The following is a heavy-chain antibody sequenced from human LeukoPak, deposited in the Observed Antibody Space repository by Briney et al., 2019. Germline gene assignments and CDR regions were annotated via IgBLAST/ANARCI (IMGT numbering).Heavy chain of an antibody. V-gene: IGHV3-23*01. J-gene: IGHJ4*02. CDR2: ISGSGSNT. CDR3: AKGSAWSTYYFDC. CDR1: GFTFSSYA. D-gene: IGHD6-19*01. Sequence: PGGSLRLSCAASGFTFSSYAMGWVRQAPGKGLGWVSAISGSGSNTYYADSVKGRFTISRDNSKNTLSLQMNSLRAEDTALYYCAKGSAWSTYYFDCWGQGTLVTVSS.